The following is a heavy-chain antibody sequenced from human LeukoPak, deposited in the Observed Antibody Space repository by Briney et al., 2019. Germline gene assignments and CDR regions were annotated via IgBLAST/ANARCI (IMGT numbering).Heavy chain of an antibody. Sequence: GGSLRLSCAASGFTFSSYSMNWVRQAPGKGLEWVAYISSGSSTIYYADAVKGRFTIARDNAKNTLYLQINSLRAEDTAVYYCARVRVPYSYGSGSYVDYRGQGTLVTVSS. CDR1: GFTFSSYS. CDR3: ARVRVPYSYGSGSYVDY. D-gene: IGHD3-10*01. V-gene: IGHV3-48*01. J-gene: IGHJ4*02. CDR2: ISSGSSTI.